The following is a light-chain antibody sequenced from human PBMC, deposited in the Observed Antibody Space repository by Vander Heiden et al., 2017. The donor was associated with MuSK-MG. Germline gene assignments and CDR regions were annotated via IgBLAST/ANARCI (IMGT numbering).Light chain of an antibody. J-gene: IGLJ3*02. CDR3: SPYTSSSTWV. CDR1: SSDVGSYNR. Sequence: QSALTQPPSVSGSPGQSVTISCTGTSSDVGSYNRVSWYQQPPGTAPKLMIYEVSNRPSGVPDRFSGSKSGNTASLTTSGLQAEDDADYYCSPYTSSSTWVFGGGTKLTVL. V-gene: IGLV2-18*03. CDR2: EVS.